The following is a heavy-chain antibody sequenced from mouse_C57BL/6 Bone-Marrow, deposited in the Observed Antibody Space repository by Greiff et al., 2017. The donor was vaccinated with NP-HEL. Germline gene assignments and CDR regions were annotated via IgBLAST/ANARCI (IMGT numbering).Heavy chain of an antibody. D-gene: IGHD2-12*01. CDR3: AKLLFWFAY. Sequence: EVKLVESGGDLVKPGGSLKLSCAASGFTFSSYGMSWVRQTPDKRLEWVATISSGGSYTYYPDSVKGRFTISRDNAKNTLYLQMSSLKSEDTAMYYCAKLLFWFAYWGQGTLVTVSA. J-gene: IGHJ3*01. V-gene: IGHV5-6*01. CDR1: GFTFSSYG. CDR2: ISSGGSYT.